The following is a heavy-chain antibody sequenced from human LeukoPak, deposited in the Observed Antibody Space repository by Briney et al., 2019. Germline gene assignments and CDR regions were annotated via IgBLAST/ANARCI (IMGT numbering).Heavy chain of an antibody. D-gene: IGHD2-15*01. V-gene: IGHV4-4*07. CDR2: IYTSGST. CDR1: GGSISSYY. J-gene: IGHJ5*02. Sequence: SETLSLTCTVSGGSISSYYWSWIRQPAGKGLEWIGRIYTSGSTNYNPSLKSRVTMSVGTSKNQFSLKLSSVTAADTAVYYCARWDGEGYCSGGSCPGWFDPWGQGTLVTVSS. CDR3: ARWDGEGYCSGGSCPGWFDP.